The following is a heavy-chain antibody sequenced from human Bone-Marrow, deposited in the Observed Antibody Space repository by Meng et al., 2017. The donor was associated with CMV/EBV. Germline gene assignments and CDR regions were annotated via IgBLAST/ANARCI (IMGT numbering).Heavy chain of an antibody. V-gene: IGHV1-2*02. CDR3: ARGGYSSSWYLPIIDH. J-gene: IGHJ4*02. CDR2: INPNSGGT. D-gene: IGHD6-13*01. CDR1: GYTFTGYY. Sequence: ASVKVSCKASGYTFTGYYMHWVRQAPGQGLEWMGWINPNSGGTNYAQKFQGRVTMTRDTSISTAYMELSRLRSDDTTVYYCARGGYSSSWYLPIIDHWGQGTLVTVSS.